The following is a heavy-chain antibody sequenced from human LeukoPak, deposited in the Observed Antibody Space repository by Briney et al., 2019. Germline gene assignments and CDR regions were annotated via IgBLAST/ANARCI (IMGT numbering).Heavy chain of an antibody. CDR1: GYTFTGYY. V-gene: IGHV1-2*02. J-gene: IGHJ5*02. Sequence: ASVKVSCKASGYTFTGYYMHWVRQAPGQGLEWMGWINPNSGGTNYAQKFQGRVTMTRDTSISTAYMELSRLRSDDTAVYYCARGGYSSSPTNWFDPWGQGTLVTVSS. D-gene: IGHD6-13*01. CDR2: INPNSGGT. CDR3: ARGGYSSSPTNWFDP.